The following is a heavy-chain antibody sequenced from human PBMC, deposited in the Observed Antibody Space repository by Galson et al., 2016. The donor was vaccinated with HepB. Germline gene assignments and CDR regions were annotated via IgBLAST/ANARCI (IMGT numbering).Heavy chain of an antibody. CDR3: AREGGQQLGNYYYYYGMDV. CDR2: IIPILGKA. J-gene: IGHJ6*02. CDR1: GGTFSSYA. D-gene: IGHD6-13*01. V-gene: IGHV1-69*10. Sequence: SVKVSCKASGGTFSSYAISWVRQAPGQGLEWMGGIIPILGKANYAQKFQGRVTITADKSTSTAYMELSSLRSEDTAVYYCAREGGQQLGNYYYYYGMDVWGQGTTVTVSS.